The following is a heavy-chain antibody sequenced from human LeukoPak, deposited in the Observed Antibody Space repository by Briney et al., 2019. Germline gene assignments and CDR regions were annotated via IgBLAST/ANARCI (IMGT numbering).Heavy chain of an antibody. D-gene: IGHD5-12*01. CDR1: GGSISSSTYY. CDR2: IYYSRST. CDR3: ARRAIVATIDY. J-gene: IGHJ4*01. V-gene: IGHV4-39*01. Sequence: SETLSLTCTVSGGSISSSTYYWGWTRQPPGKGLEWIGSIYYSRSTFYNPSLKSRVTISVDTSKNQFSLRLSSVTAADTAVYYCARRAIVATIDYWGHGTLVTVSS.